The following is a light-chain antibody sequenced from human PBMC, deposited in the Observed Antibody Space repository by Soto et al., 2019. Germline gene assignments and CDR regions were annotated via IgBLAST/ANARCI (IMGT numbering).Light chain of an antibody. Sequence: VMTQSPATLSVSPGERATLSCRVCQSVSSSLAWYQQKPGQAPRLLLSGASTRAAGIPARLSGSGSGTDFILTIISMQSEDFAVYYCQQYNHWPWTFGQGTKVDIK. CDR1: QSVSSS. V-gene: IGKV3-15*01. CDR3: QQYNHWPWT. CDR2: GAS. J-gene: IGKJ1*01.